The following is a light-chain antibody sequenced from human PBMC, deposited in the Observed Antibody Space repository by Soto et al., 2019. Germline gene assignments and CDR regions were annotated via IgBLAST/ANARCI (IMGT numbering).Light chain of an antibody. CDR2: EVI. CDR3: TSYTTSRIWV. CDR1: SGNVGDYNY. J-gene: IGLJ3*02. V-gene: IGLV2-14*03. Sequence: QSALTQPASVSGSPGQRITISCTGSSGNVGDYNYVSWDQQHPGKAPKLIIYEVINRPSGVSNRFYGSKSGNTASLIISGHHAEYDADYYCTSYTTSRIWVFGGGTKLPAL.